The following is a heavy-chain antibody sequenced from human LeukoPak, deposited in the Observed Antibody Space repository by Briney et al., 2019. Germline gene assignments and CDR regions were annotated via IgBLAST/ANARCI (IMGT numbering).Heavy chain of an antibody. D-gene: IGHD3-10*01. J-gene: IGHJ4*02. V-gene: IGHV3-23*01. CDR1: GFTFSSYA. CDR2: ITGGRANT. Sequence: PGGSLRLSCAASGFTFSSYAMNWVRQAPGKGLEWVSTITGGRANTYYADSVKGQFTISRDNSNNTVYLQMNSLRAEDTAVYYCGLTIRGVIDYRGQGTLVTVSS. CDR3: GLTIRGVIDY.